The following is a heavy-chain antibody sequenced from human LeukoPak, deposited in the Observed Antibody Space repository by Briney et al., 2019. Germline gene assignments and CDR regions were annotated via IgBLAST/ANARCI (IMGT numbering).Heavy chain of an antibody. V-gene: IGHV1-46*01. CDR1: GYTFPSYY. J-gene: IGHJ4*02. CDR3: ARGGLAWNSGSYFVY. CDR2: INPDGGST. D-gene: IGHD1-26*01. Sequence: ASVKVSCKASGYTFPSYYLHWVGQAPGHGLEWMGMINPDGGSTSYAQNFQGRVTMPRDTSTNTVYMELSSLRAEDTAVYYCARGGLAWNSGSYFVYWGQGSLVAVSS.